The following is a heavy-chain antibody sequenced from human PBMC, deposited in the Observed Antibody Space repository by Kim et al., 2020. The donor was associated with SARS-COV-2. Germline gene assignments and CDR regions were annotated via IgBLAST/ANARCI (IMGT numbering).Heavy chain of an antibody. CDR2: IYYSGST. CDR3: ARDSDYYHSSDDFDY. D-gene: IGHD3-22*01. CDR1: GGSVSSGSYY. J-gene: IGHJ4*02. V-gene: IGHV4-61*01. Sequence: SETLSLTCTVSGGSVSSGSYYWSWIRQPPGKGLEWIGYIYYSGSTNYNPSLKSRVTISVDTSKNQFSLKLSSVTAADTAVYYCARDSDYYHSSDDFDYWGQGTLVTVSS.